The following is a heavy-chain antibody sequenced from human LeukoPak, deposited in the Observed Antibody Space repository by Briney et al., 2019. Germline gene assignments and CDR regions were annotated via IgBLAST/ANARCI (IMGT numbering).Heavy chain of an antibody. D-gene: IGHD3-10*01. V-gene: IGHV4-34*01. CDR1: GGSFSGYY. CDR3: ARGLITMVRGVILWVYFDY. J-gene: IGHJ4*02. Sequence: PSETLSLTCAVYGGSFSGYYWSWIRQPPGKGLEWIGEINHSGSTNYNPSLKSRVTISVDTSKNQFSLKLSSVTAADTAVYYCARGLITMVRGVILWVYFDYWGQGTLVTVSS. CDR2: INHSGST.